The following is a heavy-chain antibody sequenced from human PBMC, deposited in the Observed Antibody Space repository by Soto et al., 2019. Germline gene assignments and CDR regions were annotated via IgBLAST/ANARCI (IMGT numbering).Heavy chain of an antibody. D-gene: IGHD4-17*01. V-gene: IGHV4-31*03. CDR3: AGDRCGDFRRGEWFDP. CDR2: IYYTEST. Sequence: QVQLQESGPGLVKPSQTLSLTCTVSGGSISSGGYYWSWIRQHPGKGLEWIGYIYYTESTHYNPSPKSRVTLAVDTPNNHPALKPGCVTAAYTAVYYCAGDRCGDFRRGEWFDPWGQGTLVTVSS. CDR1: GGSISSGGYY. J-gene: IGHJ5*02.